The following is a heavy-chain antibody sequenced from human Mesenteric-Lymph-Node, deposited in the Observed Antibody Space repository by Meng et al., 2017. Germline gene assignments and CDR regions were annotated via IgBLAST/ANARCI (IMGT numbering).Heavy chain of an antibody. V-gene: IGHV3-21*01. J-gene: IGHJ6*02. Sequence: GESLKISCAASGFTFSSYSMNWDRQAPGKGLEWVSSISSSRSYIYYADSVKGRFTISRDNAKNSLYLQMNSLRAEDTAVYYCARDRAVAGNYYYYGMDVWGQGTTVTVSS. CDR1: GFTFSSYS. D-gene: IGHD6-19*01. CDR2: ISSSRSYI. CDR3: ARDRAVAGNYYYYGMDV.